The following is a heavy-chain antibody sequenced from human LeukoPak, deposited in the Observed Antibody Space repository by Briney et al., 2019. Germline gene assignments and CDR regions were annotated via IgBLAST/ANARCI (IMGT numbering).Heavy chain of an antibody. J-gene: IGHJ4*02. CDR2: IKGDGIST. V-gene: IGHV3-74*01. Sequence: GGSLRLSCAASGFDFSSNWMHWVRHAPGQGLVWVSRIKGDGISTNYADSVKGRFTISRDIAKNTLYLQMNSLRAEDTALYYCAKDRPNWAIDGWGQGTQVTVSS. D-gene: IGHD3-16*01. CDR1: GFDFSSNW. CDR3: AKDRPNWAIDG.